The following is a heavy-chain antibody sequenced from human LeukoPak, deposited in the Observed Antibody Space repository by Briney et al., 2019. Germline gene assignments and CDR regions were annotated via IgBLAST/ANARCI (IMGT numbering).Heavy chain of an antibody. Sequence: PGGSLRLSCTASGFTFGSHWMIWVRRAPGKGLEWVSSISSSSSYIYYADSVKGRFTISRDNSKNTLYLQMNSLRAEDTAVYYCAKGPSGYGSGSLSRFDPWGQGTLVTVSS. D-gene: IGHD3-10*01. V-gene: IGHV3-21*04. CDR2: ISSSSSYI. CDR3: AKGPSGYGSGSLSRFDP. J-gene: IGHJ5*02. CDR1: GFTFGSHW.